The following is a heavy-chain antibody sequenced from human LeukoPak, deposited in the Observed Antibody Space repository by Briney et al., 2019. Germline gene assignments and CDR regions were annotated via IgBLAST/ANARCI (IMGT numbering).Heavy chain of an antibody. J-gene: IGHJ4*02. CDR3: AKGDLYGDYVILN. D-gene: IGHD4-17*01. CDR1: GFTFSSCG. V-gene: IGHV3-33*06. CDR2: IWYDGSNK. Sequence: GRSLRLSCAASGFTFSSCGMHWVRQAPGKGLEWVAVIWYDGSNKYYADSVKGRFTISRDNSKNTLYLQMNSLRAEDTAVYYCAKGDLYGDYVILNWGQGTLVTASS.